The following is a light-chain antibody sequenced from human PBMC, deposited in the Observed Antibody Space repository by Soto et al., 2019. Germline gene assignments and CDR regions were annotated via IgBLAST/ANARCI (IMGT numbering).Light chain of an antibody. CDR2: GAS. J-gene: IGKJ1*01. CDR1: QSISSW. CDR3: QQYDSYSCT. Sequence: DIQMTQSPSTLSASVGDRVTITCRASQSISSWLAWYHQKPGKAPKLLVYGASSLKSGVPSRFSGSGSGTEFTLTINSLQPDDFATYYCQQYDSYSCTFGQGTKVDIK. V-gene: IGKV1-5*01.